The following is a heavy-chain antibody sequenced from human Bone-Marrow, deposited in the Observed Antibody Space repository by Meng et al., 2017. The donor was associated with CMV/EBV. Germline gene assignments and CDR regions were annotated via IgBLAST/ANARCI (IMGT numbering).Heavy chain of an antibody. D-gene: IGHD2-2*01. V-gene: IGHV3-30*02. CDR2: IRYDGSNR. CDR3: ARERLYQPLWGDALDV. Sequence: GESLKISCAASEFIFSNFGMHWVRQAPGKGLEWVAFIRYDGSNRYYVDSVKGRFTISRDNAKNSVFLQLSSLRVEDTAVYYCARERLYQPLWGDALDVWGQGTKVTVSS. CDR1: EFIFSNFG. J-gene: IGHJ3*01.